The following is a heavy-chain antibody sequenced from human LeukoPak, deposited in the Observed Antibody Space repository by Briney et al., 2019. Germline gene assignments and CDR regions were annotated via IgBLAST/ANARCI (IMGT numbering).Heavy chain of an antibody. D-gene: IGHD3-16*01. Sequence: GGSLRLSCAASGFTFSNAWMSWVRQAPGKGLEWVGRIKSKTDGGTTDYAAPVKGRFTISRDDSKNTLYLQMNSLKTEDTAVYYCTTEMATFGGVILHPEFDPWGQGTLVTVSS. CDR1: GFTFSNAW. CDR2: IKSKTDGGTT. J-gene: IGHJ5*02. CDR3: TTEMATFGGVILHPEFDP. V-gene: IGHV3-15*01.